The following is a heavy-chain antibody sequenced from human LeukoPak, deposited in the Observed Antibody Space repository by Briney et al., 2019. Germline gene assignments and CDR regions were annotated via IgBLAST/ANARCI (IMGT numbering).Heavy chain of an antibody. Sequence: GGSLRLSCAASGFTFSSYAMSWVRQALGKGLEWVSAISGSGGSTYYADSVKGRFTISRDNSKNTLYLQMNSLRAEDTAVYYCAKVPLAVAGYYYYGMDVWGQGTTVTVSS. V-gene: IGHV3-23*01. CDR1: GFTFSSYA. D-gene: IGHD6-19*01. CDR3: AKVPLAVAGYYYYGMDV. CDR2: ISGSGGST. J-gene: IGHJ6*02.